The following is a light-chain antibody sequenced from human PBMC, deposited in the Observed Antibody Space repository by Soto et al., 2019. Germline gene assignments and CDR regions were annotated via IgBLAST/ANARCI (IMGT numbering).Light chain of an antibody. V-gene: IGLV2-23*01. Sequence: QSALTQPASVSGSPGQSITISCTGTSSDVGYYNFVSWYQQHPGKAPKLMIYEATKRPSGVSIRFSGSKSGNTASLTISGLQAEDEADYYCCSYAGSSTFLFGTGTKLTVL. J-gene: IGLJ1*01. CDR1: SSDVGYYNF. CDR2: EAT. CDR3: CSYAGSSTFL.